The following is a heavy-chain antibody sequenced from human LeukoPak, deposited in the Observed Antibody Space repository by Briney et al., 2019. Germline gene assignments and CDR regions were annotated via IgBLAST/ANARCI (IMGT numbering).Heavy chain of an antibody. CDR1: GYTFTCYY. J-gene: IGHJ6*03. CDR3: ARGEAVVAATPYYYYYMDV. CDR2: INPNSGGT. V-gene: IGHV1-2*02. Sequence: ASVKVSCKASGYTFTCYYMHWGRQAPGQGLEWMGWINPNSGGTNYAQKFQGRVTMTRDTSISTAYMELSRLRSDDTAVYYCARGEAVVAATPYYYYYMDVWGKGTTVTVSS. D-gene: IGHD2-15*01.